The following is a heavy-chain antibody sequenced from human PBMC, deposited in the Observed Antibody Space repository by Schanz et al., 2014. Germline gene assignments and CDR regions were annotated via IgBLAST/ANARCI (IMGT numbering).Heavy chain of an antibody. D-gene: IGHD6-19*01. Sequence: SCAPSGFTFSTFAMCLFRQAPGKELEWFSGLSASGATTYSADSVKGRLTISRDNSKTAMYLQMNSLRAEDTAVYYCAKECLYRSGWRYYRDYWGQGTLVNVSS. CDR2: LSASGATT. CDR3: AKECLYRSGWRYYRDY. J-gene: IGHJ4*02. V-gene: IGHV3-23*01. CDR1: GFTFSTFA.